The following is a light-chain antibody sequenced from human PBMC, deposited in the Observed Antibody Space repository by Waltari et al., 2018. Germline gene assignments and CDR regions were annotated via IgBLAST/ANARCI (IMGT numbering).Light chain of an antibody. Sequence: QSVLTQPPSASGTPGQRVIISCSGSSSTIGRDTVNWYQQLPGTAPRLLIYSTNQRPSGVPDRFSGSKSGTSAFLAISGLQSEDESDYYCAAWDGSQFARVFGGGTKLSVL. CDR2: STN. CDR1: SSTIGRDT. J-gene: IGLJ3*02. V-gene: IGLV1-44*01. CDR3: AAWDGSQFARV.